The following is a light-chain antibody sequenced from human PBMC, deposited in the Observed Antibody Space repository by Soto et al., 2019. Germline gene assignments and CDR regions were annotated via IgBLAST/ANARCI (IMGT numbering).Light chain of an antibody. J-gene: IGKJ1*01. CDR3: QQSLNPKK. Sequence: IVLTQSPGTLSLSPWERATLSCRASQTVSSSFLAWYQQTPGQAPRLLIYAASSRATGIPDRFSGSGSGTDFTLTISRLEPEDFAVYYCQQSLNPKKFGQGTKVDIK. V-gene: IGKV3-20*01. CDR1: QTVSSSF. CDR2: AAS.